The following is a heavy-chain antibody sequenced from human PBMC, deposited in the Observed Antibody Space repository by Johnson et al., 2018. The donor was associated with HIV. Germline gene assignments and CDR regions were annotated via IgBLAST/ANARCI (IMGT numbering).Heavy chain of an antibody. V-gene: IGHV3-11*04. Sequence: QMQLVESGGGLVMPGGSLRVSCAASGFTFSDYYMAWIRQTPGKGLEWVSYITSSGATKYYADSVKGRFTISRDNTENLVYLQMNILSAEDTAVYYCANRLMNYYGSGSYYRAWFDALDIWGQGTMVTVSS. CDR1: GFTFSDYY. CDR3: ANRLMNYYGSGSYYRAWFDALDI. CDR2: ITSSGATK. J-gene: IGHJ3*02. D-gene: IGHD3-10*01.